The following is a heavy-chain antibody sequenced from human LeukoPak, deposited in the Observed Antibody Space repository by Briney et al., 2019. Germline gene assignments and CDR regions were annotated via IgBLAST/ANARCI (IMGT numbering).Heavy chain of an antibody. Sequence: SETLSLTCTVSGGSISSYYWSWVRQPPGKGLEWLGYINYSGSTKYNPSLKSRVTISVDTSKNQFSLKLSSVTAADTAVYYCARVSYDSSGYYPGRFDYWGQGTLVTVSS. CDR1: GGSISSYY. CDR2: INYSGST. V-gene: IGHV4-59*01. D-gene: IGHD3-22*01. CDR3: ARVSYDSSGYYPGRFDY. J-gene: IGHJ4*02.